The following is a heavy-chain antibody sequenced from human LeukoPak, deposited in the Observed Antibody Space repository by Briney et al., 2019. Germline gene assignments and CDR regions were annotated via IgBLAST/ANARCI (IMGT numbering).Heavy chain of an antibody. V-gene: IGHV4-59*01. D-gene: IGHD3-22*01. CDR3: ARHDSSGYYPDY. Sequence: SETLSLTCTVSGGSISSYYWSWIRQPPGKGLEWIGYIYYSGSTNYNPSLQSRVTISVDTSKNQFSLKLSSVTAADTAVYYCARHDSSGYYPDYWGQGTLVTVSS. CDR2: IYYSGST. CDR1: GGSISSYY. J-gene: IGHJ4*02.